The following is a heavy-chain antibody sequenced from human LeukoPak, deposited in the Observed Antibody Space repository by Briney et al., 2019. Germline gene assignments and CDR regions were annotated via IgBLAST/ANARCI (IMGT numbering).Heavy chain of an antibody. D-gene: IGHD2-21*02. CDR3: ARAGRAVVTAGYYYMDV. CDR2: IKQDGSEK. Sequence: GGSLRLSCAASGFTFSSYWMSWVRQAPGKGLEWVANIKQDGSEKYYVDSVKGRFPISRDNAKNSLYLQMNSLRAEDTAVYYCARAGRAVVTAGYYYMDVWGKGTTVTVSS. J-gene: IGHJ6*03. V-gene: IGHV3-7*01. CDR1: GFTFSSYW.